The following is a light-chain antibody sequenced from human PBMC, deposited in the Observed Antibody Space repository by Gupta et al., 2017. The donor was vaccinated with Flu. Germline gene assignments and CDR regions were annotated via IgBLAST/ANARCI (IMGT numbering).Light chain of an antibody. V-gene: IGLV2-8*01. CDR1: SSDIGGYND. Sequence: SVTISCTGTSSDIGGYNDVSWYQQHPGKAPKLIIDEVNQRPSGVPDRFSGSKSGNTASLTVSGVQPEDEADYHCSSYAGGSTLLFGGGTKLTVL. J-gene: IGLJ2*01. CDR2: EVN. CDR3: SSYAGGSTLL.